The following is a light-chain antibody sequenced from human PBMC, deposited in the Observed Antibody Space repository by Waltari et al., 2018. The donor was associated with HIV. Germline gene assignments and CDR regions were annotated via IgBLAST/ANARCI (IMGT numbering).Light chain of an antibody. CDR1: YSNIGSNT. J-gene: IGLJ3*02. CDR2: NND. CDR3: ASWDDKLDGWV. V-gene: IGLV1-44*01. Sequence: QSLLPQPPSASGTPGQRVTISCSGSYSNIGSNTVNWHQQLPGSAPRALIYNNDQRPSGVPDRFSGSKSGTSASLAISGLQSEDQGDYYCASWDDKLDGWVFGGG.